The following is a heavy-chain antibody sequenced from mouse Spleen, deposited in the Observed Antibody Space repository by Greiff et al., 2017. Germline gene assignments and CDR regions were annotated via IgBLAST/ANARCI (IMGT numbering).Heavy chain of an antibody. V-gene: IGHV1-76*01. D-gene: IGHD2-1*01. J-gene: IGHJ2*01. CDR1: GYTFTDYY. CDR2: IYPGSGNT. Sequence: QVQLQQSGAELVRPGASVKLSCKASGYTFTDYYINWVKQRPGQGLEWIARIYPGSGNTYYNEKFKGKATLTAEKSSSTAYMQLSSLTSEDSAVYFCARGDGKWDYFDYWGPGTTLTVSS. CDR3: ARGDGKWDYFDY.